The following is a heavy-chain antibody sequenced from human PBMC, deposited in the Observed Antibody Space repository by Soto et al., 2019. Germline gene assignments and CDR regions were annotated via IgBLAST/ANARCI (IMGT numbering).Heavy chain of an antibody. CDR2: ISSDGDIT. J-gene: IGHJ5*02. CDR3: VKVSTFYDILTGYYSTNFFDP. V-gene: IGHV3-64*03. D-gene: IGHD3-9*01. CDR1: GFTFSEYS. Sequence: GGSLRLSCSASGFTFSEYSMHWVRQAQGKGLQYVSTISSDGDITYYADSVKGRFTISRDNAKNTLYVQMNSLRPEDTAVYYCVKVSTFYDILTGYYSTNFFDPWGQGTLVTVSS.